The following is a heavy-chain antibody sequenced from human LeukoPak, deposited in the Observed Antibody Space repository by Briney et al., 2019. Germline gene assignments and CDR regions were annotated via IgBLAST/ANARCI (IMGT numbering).Heavy chain of an antibody. J-gene: IGHJ5*02. D-gene: IGHD3-10*01. CDR3: ARMVRGVIITGLNWFDP. CDR2: IYYSGST. Sequence: SETLSLTCTVSGGSISSSSYYWGWIRQPPGKGLEWIGSIYYSGSTYYNPSLKSRVTISVDTSKNQFSLKLSSVTAADTAVYYCARMVRGVIITGLNWFDPWGQGTLVTVSS. CDR1: GGSISSSSYY. V-gene: IGHV4-39*07.